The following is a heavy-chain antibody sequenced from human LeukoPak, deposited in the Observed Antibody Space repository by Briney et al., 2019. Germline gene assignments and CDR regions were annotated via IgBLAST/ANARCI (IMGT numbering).Heavy chain of an antibody. Sequence: PSETLSLTCTVSGGSISSSSYYWGWIRQPPGKGLEWIGSIYYSGSTYYNPSLKSRVTISVDTSKNQFSLKLSSVAAADTAVYYCARGSGSYPPLDAFDIWGQGTMVTVSS. CDR1: GGSISSSSYY. V-gene: IGHV4-39*01. D-gene: IGHD1-26*01. J-gene: IGHJ3*02. CDR3: ARGSGSYPPLDAFDI. CDR2: IYYSGST.